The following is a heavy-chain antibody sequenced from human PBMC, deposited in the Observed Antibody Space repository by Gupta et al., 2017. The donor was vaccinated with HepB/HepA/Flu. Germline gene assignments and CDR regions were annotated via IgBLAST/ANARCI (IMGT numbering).Heavy chain of an antibody. CDR3: ARDPHPTGGSSWDYYYYGMDV. Sequence: YGMHWVRQAPGQGLEWMGWINPNSGGTNYAQKFQGWVTMTRDTSISTAYMELSRLRSDDTAVYYCARDPHPTGGSSWDYYYYGMDVWGQGTTVTVSS. J-gene: IGHJ6*02. CDR2: INPNSGGT. V-gene: IGHV1-2*04. D-gene: IGHD6-13*01. CDR1: YG.